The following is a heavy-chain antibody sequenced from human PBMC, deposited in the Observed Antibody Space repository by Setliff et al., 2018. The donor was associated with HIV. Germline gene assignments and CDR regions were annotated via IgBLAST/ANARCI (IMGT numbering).Heavy chain of an antibody. V-gene: IGHV4-39*07. CDR1: GGSVSSTTYF. CDR2: LYYSGST. CDR3: ARGREVMTTAPYWYFDL. D-gene: IGHD3-10*01. Sequence: SETLSLTCTVSGGSVSSTTYFWGWIRQAPGKGLQWIGSLYYSGSTYYNPSLKSRVTISVDTSKNQFSLRLTSVTAADTAVYYCARGREVMTTAPYWYFDLWGRGTLVTVSS. J-gene: IGHJ2*01.